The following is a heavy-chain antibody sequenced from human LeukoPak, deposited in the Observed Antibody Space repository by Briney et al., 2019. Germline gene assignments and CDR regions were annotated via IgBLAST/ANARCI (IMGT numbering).Heavy chain of an antibody. CDR2: ISPSGST. CDR3: ARVASSVEDV. D-gene: IGHD3-22*01. CDR1: GASIKTFY. J-gene: IGHJ6*02. Sequence: SETLSLTCTVSGASIKTFYWSWIRQPAAKGLEWIGRISPSGSTNYNPSLKSRVTMPVDSSKNQFSLNLRSVTAADTAVYYCARVASSVEDVWGQGTTITVSS. V-gene: IGHV4-4*07.